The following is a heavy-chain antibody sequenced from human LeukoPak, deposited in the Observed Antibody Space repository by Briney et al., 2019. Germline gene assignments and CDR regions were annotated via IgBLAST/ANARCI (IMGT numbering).Heavy chain of an antibody. CDR2: IYHSGST. CDR3: ATGRGYSYGYYLGGSGWFDP. V-gene: IGHV4-38-2*02. J-gene: IGHJ5*02. CDR1: GYSISSGYY. D-gene: IGHD5-18*01. Sequence: SETLSLTCTVSGYSISSGYYWGWIRQPPGKGLEWIGSIYHSGSTYYNPSLKSRVTISVDTSKNQFSLKLSSVTAADTAVYYCATGRGYSYGYYLGGSGWFDPWGQGTLVTVSS.